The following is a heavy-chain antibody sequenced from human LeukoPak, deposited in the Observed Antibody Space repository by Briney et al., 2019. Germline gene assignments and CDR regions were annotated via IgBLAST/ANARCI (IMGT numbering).Heavy chain of an antibody. CDR3: ARDLHGGNSGLGY. V-gene: IGHV4-59*01. J-gene: IGHJ1*01. D-gene: IGHD4-23*01. CDR2: IHYSGFS. CDR1: GGSISSYY. Sequence: SETLSPTCTVSGGSISSYYWSWIRQPPGKGLEWIGYIHYSGFSNYNPSLKSRFTISVDTSKNQFSLKLSFVTAADTAVYYCARDLHGGNSGLGYWGQGTLVTVSS.